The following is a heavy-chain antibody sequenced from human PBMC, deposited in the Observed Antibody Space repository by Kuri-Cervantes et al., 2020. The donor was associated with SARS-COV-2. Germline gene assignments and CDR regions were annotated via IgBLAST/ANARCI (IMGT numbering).Heavy chain of an antibody. J-gene: IGHJ4*02. CDR2: MNPNSGNT. CDR1: GGAFSSYA. D-gene: IGHD3-3*01. CDR3: ARAVIDFWSGGRSGFSQSGLDY. V-gene: IGHV1-8*03. Sequence: ASVKVSCKASGGAFSSYAISWVRQAPGQGLEWMGWMNPNSGNTGYAQKFQGRVTITRNTSISTAYMELSSLRSEDTAVYYCARAVIDFWSGGRSGFSQSGLDYWGQGTQVTVSS.